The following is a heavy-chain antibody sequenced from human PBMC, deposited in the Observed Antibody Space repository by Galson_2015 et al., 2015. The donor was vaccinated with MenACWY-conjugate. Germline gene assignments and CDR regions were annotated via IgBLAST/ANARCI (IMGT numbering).Heavy chain of an antibody. D-gene: IGHD6-13*01. CDR2: ISYDGTNE. CDR3: ARDRASDLFPLVPDAFDI. CDR1: GFTFSSYS. J-gene: IGHJ3*02. Sequence: SLRLSCAASGFTFSSYSMNWVRQAPGKGLEWVAIISYDGTNEYYADSVKGRFTISRDNSKNTLYLQMNSLRAEDTAVYYCARDRASDLFPLVPDAFDIWGQGTMVTVSS. V-gene: IGHV3-30*05.